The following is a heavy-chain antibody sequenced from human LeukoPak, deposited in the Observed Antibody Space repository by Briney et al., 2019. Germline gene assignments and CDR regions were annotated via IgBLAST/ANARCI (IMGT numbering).Heavy chain of an antibody. D-gene: IGHD3-16*01. CDR2: IYYSGST. Sequence: SETLSLTCTVSGGSISSYYWSWIRQPPGKGPEWIGYIYYSGSTNYNPSLKSRVTISVDTSKNQFSLKLSSVTAADTAVYYCARVYDYVWGSLSFDYWGQGTLVTVSS. J-gene: IGHJ4*02. CDR1: GGSISSYY. V-gene: IGHV4-59*01. CDR3: ARVYDYVWGSLSFDY.